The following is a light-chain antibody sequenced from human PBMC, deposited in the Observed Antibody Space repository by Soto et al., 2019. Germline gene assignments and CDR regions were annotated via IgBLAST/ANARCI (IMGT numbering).Light chain of an antibody. V-gene: IGKV1-17*01. Sequence: DIQMTQSPSSLSASVGDRVTFTCRASQGIANDLAWYQQKPTKAPKRLIYAASSLQSRVPSRFSGSGAGTEFTLKISSLQPEDFGTYYCLQHNSYPLTFGVGTTVEI. CDR2: AAS. CDR1: QGIAND. J-gene: IGKJ4*01. CDR3: LQHNSYPLT.